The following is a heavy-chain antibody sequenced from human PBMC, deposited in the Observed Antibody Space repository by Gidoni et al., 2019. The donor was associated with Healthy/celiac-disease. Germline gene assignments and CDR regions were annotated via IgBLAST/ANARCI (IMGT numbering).Heavy chain of an antibody. CDR3: AKDTWVTTRYYYYGMDV. J-gene: IGHJ6*02. CDR1: GFTFSSHG. D-gene: IGHD4-17*01. Sequence: QVQLVESGGGVVQPGRSLRLSCAASGFTFSSHGMHWVRQAPGKGLEWVAVISYDGSNKYYADSVKGRFTISRDNSKNTLYLQMNSLRAEDTAVYYCAKDTWVTTRYYYYGMDVWGQGTTVTVSS. V-gene: IGHV3-30*18. CDR2: ISYDGSNK.